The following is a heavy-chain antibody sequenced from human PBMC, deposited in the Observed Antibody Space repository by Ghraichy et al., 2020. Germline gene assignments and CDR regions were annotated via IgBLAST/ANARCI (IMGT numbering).Heavy chain of an antibody. CDR1: GGPFSSYA. J-gene: IGHJ5*02. CDR2: IIPIFGTA. CDR3: ARNPQLWFGDWFDP. Sequence: SVKVSCKTSGGPFSSYAISWVRQAPGQGLEWMGGIIPIFGTANYAQKFQGRVTITADKSTSTAYMELSSLRSEDTAVYYCARNPQLWFGDWFDPWGQGTLVTGSA. D-gene: IGHD3-10*01. V-gene: IGHV1-69*06.